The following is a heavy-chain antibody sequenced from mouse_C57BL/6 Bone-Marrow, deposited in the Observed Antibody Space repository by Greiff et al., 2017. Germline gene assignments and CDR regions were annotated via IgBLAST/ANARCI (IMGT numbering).Heavy chain of an antibody. CDR2: IHPNSGST. D-gene: IGHD1-1*01. J-gene: IGHJ4*01. V-gene: IGHV1-64*01. CDR1: GYTFTSYW. CDR3: ARDGLSSHYYAMDY. Sequence: VQLQQPGAELVKPGASVKLSCKASGYTFTSYWMHWVKQRPGQGLEWIGMIHPNSGSTNYNEKFKSKATLTVDKSSSTAYMQLSSLTSEDSAVYYCARDGLSSHYYAMDYWGQGTSVTVSS.